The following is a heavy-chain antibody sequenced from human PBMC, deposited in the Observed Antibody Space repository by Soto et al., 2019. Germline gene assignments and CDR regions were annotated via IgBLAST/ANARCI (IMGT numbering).Heavy chain of an antibody. D-gene: IGHD2-2*01. CDR3: ARTRTDIVVVPAAMHGWFDP. CDR1: GGTFSSYT. CDR2: IIPILGIA. Sequence: QVQLVQSGAEVKKPGSSVKVSCKASGGTFSSYTISWVRQAPGQGLEWMGRIIPILGIANYAQKFQGRVTITTDKSTTTAYMELKSLRPEDTAVYYCARTRTDIVVVPAAMHGWFDPWGQGTLVTVSS. J-gene: IGHJ5*02. V-gene: IGHV1-69*02.